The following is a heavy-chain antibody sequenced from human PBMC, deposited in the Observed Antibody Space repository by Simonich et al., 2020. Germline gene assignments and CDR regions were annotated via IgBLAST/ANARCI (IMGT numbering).Heavy chain of an antibody. J-gene: IGHJ3*02. Sequence: QVQLVQSGAEVKKPGASVKVSCKASGYTFPVFYMPWVRQAPGKGLELMGGINPKHGGTNYAQKVKGRVTMTRDTAISTAYMERSRLRADDTAVYYCARGLLSGSYYAFDIWGQGTMVTVSS. CDR3: ARGLLSGSYYAFDI. CDR1: GYTFPVFY. V-gene: IGHV1-2*02. D-gene: IGHD1-26*01. CDR2: INPKHGGT.